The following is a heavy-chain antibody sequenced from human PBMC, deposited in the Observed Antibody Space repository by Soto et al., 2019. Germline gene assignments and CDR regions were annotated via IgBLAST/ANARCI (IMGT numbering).Heavy chain of an antibody. CDR1: GYTLTELS. Sequence: ASVKVSCKVSGYTLTELSMHWVRQAPGNGLEWMGGFDPEDGDTIYAQKFQGRVTMTEDTSTDTAYMELSSLRSEDTAVYYCATRRAVTGTDYFDYWGLGTLVTVSS. D-gene: IGHD6-19*01. CDR2: FDPEDGDT. V-gene: IGHV1-24*01. CDR3: ATRRAVTGTDYFDY. J-gene: IGHJ4*02.